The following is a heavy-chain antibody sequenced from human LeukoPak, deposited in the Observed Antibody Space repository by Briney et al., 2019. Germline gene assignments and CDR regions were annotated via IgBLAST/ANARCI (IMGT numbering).Heavy chain of an antibody. CDR1: GFTYSRFW. D-gene: IGHD2/OR15-2a*01. V-gene: IGHV3-7*01. Sequence: PGGSLRLSWAVSGFTYSRFWMTWVRQAPGKGLEWVANIKQDGREKNYVDSVKGRFTISRDNAKNSLYLQMNSLRAEDTAVYYCARVSMGNAFDIWGQGTMVTVSS. CDR3: ARVSMGNAFDI. CDR2: IKQDGREK. J-gene: IGHJ3*02.